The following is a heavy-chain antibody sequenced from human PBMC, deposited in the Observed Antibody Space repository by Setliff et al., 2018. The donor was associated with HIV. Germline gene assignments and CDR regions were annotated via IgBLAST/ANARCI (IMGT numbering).Heavy chain of an antibody. D-gene: IGHD3-10*01. Sequence: GESLKISCKGSGYSFTNYWIGWVRQMPGKGLEWMGIINPGDSETRYNPPFQGQVTISADKSITTAYLLWSGLKASDTAIYYCARLGPGPMFRTNFDYWGQGTQVTVSS. CDR1: GYSFTNYW. V-gene: IGHV5-51*01. CDR3: ARLGPGPMFRTNFDY. CDR2: INPGDSET. J-gene: IGHJ4*02.